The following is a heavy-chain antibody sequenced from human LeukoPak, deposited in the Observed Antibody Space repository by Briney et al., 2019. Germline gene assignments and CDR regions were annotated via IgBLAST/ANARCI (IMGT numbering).Heavy chain of an antibody. CDR2: FIPIFGTA. CDR1: ATSFNKYA. D-gene: IGHD3-10*01. J-gene: IGHJ4*02. CDR3: TRGGFGELYYFDY. Sequence: SVTVSCKAYATSFNKYAITWVRPAPGQLHEWMGEFIPIFGTAKYAKKFQGRVTITADKSTSSAYMDLNSLRSEDTAVYSCTRGGFGELYYFDYWGQGALVTVSS. V-gene: IGHV1-69*06.